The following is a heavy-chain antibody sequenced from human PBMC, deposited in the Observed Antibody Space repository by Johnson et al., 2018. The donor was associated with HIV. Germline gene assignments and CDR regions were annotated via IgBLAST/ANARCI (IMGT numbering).Heavy chain of an antibody. CDR2: ITGSGSSI. V-gene: IGHV3-48*04. J-gene: IGHJ3*02. CDR1: GFTFSYYG. Sequence: VQLVESGGGVVQPGGSLRLSCAAFGFTFSYYGMHWVRQAPGKGLEWVSYITGSGSSIYYADSVKGRFTISRDNAKNSLYLQMNSLRAEDTAVYYCARTSLEWLLFAFDIWGQGTMVTVSS. D-gene: IGHD3-3*01. CDR3: ARTSLEWLLFAFDI.